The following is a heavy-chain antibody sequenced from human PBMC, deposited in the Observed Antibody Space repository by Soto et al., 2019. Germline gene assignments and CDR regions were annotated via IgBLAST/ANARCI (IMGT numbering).Heavy chain of an antibody. CDR3: ARSYYYGSGSYLRDFYYCYMDV. D-gene: IGHD3-10*01. Sequence: QITLKESGPTLVKPTQTLTLTCTFSGFSLSTSGVGVGWIRQPPGKALEWLALIYWDDDKRYSPSLKSRLTITKETFKNQVVLTMTNMDPVDIATYYCARSYYYGSGSYLRDFYYCYMDVWGKGTTVTVSS. CDR1: GFSLSTSGVG. J-gene: IGHJ6*03. CDR2: IYWDDDK. V-gene: IGHV2-5*02.